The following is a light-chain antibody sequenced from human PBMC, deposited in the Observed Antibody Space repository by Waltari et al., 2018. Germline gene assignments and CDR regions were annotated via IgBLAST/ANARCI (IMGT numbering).Light chain of an antibody. Sequence: SFELTQPSSVSVSPGQTAKIPCSGDVVSKKFSRWYQQKAGQAPRLLIYNDKERPSGIAERFSGSSSGSTVTLTISGAQVDDEGDYFCYCATDTEVGFGGGTKLTVL. CDR3: YCATDTEVG. V-gene: IGLV3-27*01. CDR2: NDK. J-gene: IGLJ3*02. CDR1: VVSKKF.